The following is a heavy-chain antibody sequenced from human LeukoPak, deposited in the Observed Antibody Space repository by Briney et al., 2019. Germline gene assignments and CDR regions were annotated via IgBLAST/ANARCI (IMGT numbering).Heavy chain of an antibody. Sequence: PGGSLRLSCAASGFTFSDYYMSWIRQAPGKGLEWVSYISSSGSTIYYADSVKGRFTISRDNAKNSLYLQMNSLRAEDTALYYCAKDFSSSWSVYFQHWGQGTLVTVSS. V-gene: IGHV3-11*01. J-gene: IGHJ1*01. CDR2: ISSSGSTI. D-gene: IGHD6-13*01. CDR1: GFTFSDYY. CDR3: AKDFSSSWSVYFQH.